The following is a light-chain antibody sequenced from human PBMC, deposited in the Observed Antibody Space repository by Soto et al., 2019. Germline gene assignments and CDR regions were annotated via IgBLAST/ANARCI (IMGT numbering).Light chain of an antibody. CDR2: DAS. CDR3: QQRDIWPWT. J-gene: IGKJ1*01. V-gene: IGKV3-11*01. Sequence: EIVMTQSPATLSVSPGERATLSCRASQSINRYLVWYQQKPGQAPRLLMYDASKRATGIPARFSGSGSGTDFTLTISSLEPEDFAVYYCQQRDIWPWTFGQGTKVDI. CDR1: QSINRY.